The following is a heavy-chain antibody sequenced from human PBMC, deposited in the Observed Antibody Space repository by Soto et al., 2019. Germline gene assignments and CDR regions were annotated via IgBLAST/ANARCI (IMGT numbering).Heavy chain of an antibody. CDR3: ARCSGGTCYASYAFDI. Sequence: ASVKVSCKASGYTFTSYAMHWVRQAPGQRLEWMGWINAGNGYTKYAQNLQGRVTLITDTSTSTAYMELRSLMYDDTAVYYCARCSGGTCYASYAFDIWGQGTMVTVSS. J-gene: IGHJ3*02. CDR2: INAGNGYT. V-gene: IGHV1-3*01. CDR1: GYTFTSYA. D-gene: IGHD2-15*01.